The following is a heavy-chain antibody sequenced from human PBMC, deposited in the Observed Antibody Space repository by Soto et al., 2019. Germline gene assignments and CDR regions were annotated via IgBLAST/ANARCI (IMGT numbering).Heavy chain of an antibody. D-gene: IGHD3-10*01. CDR2: IYYSGST. J-gene: IGHJ6*02. CDR3: ARVFGGSGSFYRQAYGMDV. Sequence: QVQLQESGPGLVKPSQTLSLTCTVSGGSISSGDYYWSWIRQPPGKGLEWIGYIYYSGSTYYNPSLKSRVTISVDTSKNQFSLKLSSVTAADTAVYYCARVFGGSGSFYRQAYGMDVWGQGTTVTVSS. V-gene: IGHV4-30-4*01. CDR1: GGSISSGDYY.